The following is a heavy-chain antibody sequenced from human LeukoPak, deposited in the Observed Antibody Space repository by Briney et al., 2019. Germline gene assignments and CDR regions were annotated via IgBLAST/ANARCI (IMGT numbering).Heavy chain of an antibody. J-gene: IGHJ5*02. Sequence: SETLSLTCTVSGGSVSSGSYYWSWIRQPPGEGLEWIGYIYYSGSTNYNPSLKSRVTISVDTSKNQFSLKLSSVTAADTAVYYCARDGYSGYDYGLRVFDPWGQGTLVTVSS. V-gene: IGHV4-61*01. CDR3: ARDGYSGYDYGLRVFDP. D-gene: IGHD5-12*01. CDR1: GGSVSSGSYY. CDR2: IYYSGST.